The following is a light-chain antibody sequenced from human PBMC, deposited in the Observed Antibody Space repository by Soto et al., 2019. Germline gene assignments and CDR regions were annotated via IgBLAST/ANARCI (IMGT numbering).Light chain of an antibody. Sequence: QSALTQPASVSGSPGQSITISCTGTSSDVGSYNYVSWYQQHPGKAPKLMIYEVNNRPSGVSNRFSGSKSGNTASLTISGLHAEDEADYYCSSYTGISTQVFGGGTQLTVL. V-gene: IGLV2-14*01. CDR3: SSYTGISTQV. CDR1: SSDVGSYNY. J-gene: IGLJ3*02. CDR2: EVN.